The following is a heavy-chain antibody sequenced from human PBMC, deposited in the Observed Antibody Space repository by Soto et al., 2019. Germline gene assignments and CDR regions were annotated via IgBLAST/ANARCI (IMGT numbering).Heavy chain of an antibody. D-gene: IGHD6-13*01. CDR2: VRSDGST. CDR3: AKEETYSSSWNDAFDV. V-gene: IGHV3-66*01. CDR1: GFTVSSNY. Sequence: EVQLVESGGGLVQPGGSLRLSCAASGFTVSSNYMSWVRQAPGKGLEWVSVVRSDGSTHYADSVKGGFTISRDNRKNTLYLQMNSLRVEDTAVYYCAKEETYSSSWNDAFDVWGQGTMVTVS. J-gene: IGHJ3*01.